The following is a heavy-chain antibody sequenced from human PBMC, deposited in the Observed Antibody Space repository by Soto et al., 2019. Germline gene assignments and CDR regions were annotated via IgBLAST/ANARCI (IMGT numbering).Heavy chain of an antibody. Sequence: QVQLVESGGGVVQPGRSLRLSCAASGFTFSTYGMHWVRQAPGKGREWVAVISDDGSKKYYADSVKGRFTISRDNSKNTLYLQMNSLRVEDTAVYYCAKDRWIQPQGGFGMDVWGQGTTVTVSS. CDR1: GFTFSTYG. CDR3: AKDRWIQPQGGFGMDV. V-gene: IGHV3-30*18. J-gene: IGHJ6*02. CDR2: ISDDGSKK. D-gene: IGHD5-18*01.